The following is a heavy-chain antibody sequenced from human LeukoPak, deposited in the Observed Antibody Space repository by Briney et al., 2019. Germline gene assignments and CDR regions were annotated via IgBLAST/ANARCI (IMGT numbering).Heavy chain of an antibody. CDR2: IYSGGST. D-gene: IGHD3-22*01. CDR3: AREANPYYYYDSSGYPKHAFDI. Sequence: GGSLRLSCATSGFTLSLAWMHWVRQAPGKGLEWVSVIYSGGSTYYADSVKGRFTISRDNSKNTLYLQMNSLRAEDTAVYYCAREANPYYYYDSSGYPKHAFDIWGQGTMVTVSS. J-gene: IGHJ3*02. CDR1: GFTLSLAW. V-gene: IGHV3-53*01.